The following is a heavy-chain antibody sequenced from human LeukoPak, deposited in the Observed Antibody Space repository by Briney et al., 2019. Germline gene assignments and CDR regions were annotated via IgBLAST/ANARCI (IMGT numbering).Heavy chain of an antibody. J-gene: IGHJ4*02. CDR3: ANGDGYYNYVDY. D-gene: IGHD5-24*01. CDR1: GFTVRSNH. CDR2: IYSGGST. V-gene: IGHV3-53*01. Sequence: GGSLRLSCADSGFTVRSNHMSWVRQAPGKGLEWVSVIYSGGSTYYADSVKGRFTISRDNSKNTLYLQINSLRAEDTAVYYCANGDGYYNYVDYWGQGTLVTVSS.